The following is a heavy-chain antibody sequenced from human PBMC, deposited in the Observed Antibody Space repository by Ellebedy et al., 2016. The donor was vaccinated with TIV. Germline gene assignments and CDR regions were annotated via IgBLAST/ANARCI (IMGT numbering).Heavy chain of an antibody. CDR3: ARTPRIAARYPYEY. D-gene: IGHD6-6*01. V-gene: IGHV1-46*01. Sequence: ASVKVSXXASGYTFTSYYLHWMRQAPGQRLEWMGIINPSDGDTRYAQKFQGRVTMTRDTSTSRVYMELSSLRSDDAAVYYCARTPRIAARYPYEYWGQGTLVTVSS. J-gene: IGHJ4*02. CDR2: INPSDGDT. CDR1: GYTFTSYY.